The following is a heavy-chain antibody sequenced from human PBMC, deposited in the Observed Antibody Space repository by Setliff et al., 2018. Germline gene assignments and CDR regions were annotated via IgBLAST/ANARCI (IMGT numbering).Heavy chain of an antibody. CDR2: IYYTGTT. CDR3: ARHGDLASAGSGGHNWFNP. D-gene: IGHD6-13*01. CDR1: GDSVNTNYY. Sequence: SETLSLTCTVSGDSVNTNYYWSWIRQPPGKGLEWIGYIYYTGTTKYNPSLRSRVTISVDKSINTAYLQWTSLKASDTAIYYCARHGDLASAGSGGHNWFNPWGQGTLVTVSS. V-gene: IGHV4-61*03. J-gene: IGHJ5*02.